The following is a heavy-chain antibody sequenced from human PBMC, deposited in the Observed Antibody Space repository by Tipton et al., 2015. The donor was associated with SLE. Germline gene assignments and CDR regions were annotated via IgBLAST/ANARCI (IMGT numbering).Heavy chain of an antibody. V-gene: IGHV4-59*01. D-gene: IGHD6-13*01. J-gene: IGHJ1*01. CDR2: IYYSGST. CDR3: ARGYDSSSWYL. CDR1: GGSISSYY. Sequence: PGLVKPSETLSLTCTVSGGSISSYYWSWIRQPPGKGLEWIGYIYYSGSTNYNPSLKSRVTISVDTSKNQFSLKLSSVTAADTAVYYCARGYDSSSWYLWGQGTLVTVSS.